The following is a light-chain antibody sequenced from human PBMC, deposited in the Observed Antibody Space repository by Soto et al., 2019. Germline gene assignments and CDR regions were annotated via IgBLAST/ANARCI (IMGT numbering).Light chain of an antibody. CDR1: QSFANKN. Sequence: EVVLTQSPGILSFSPGESATLSCRASQSFANKNLAWYQQKPGQVPRLLIYAASSRATGISDRFSGSGSGTDFTLTISRLEPEDLAVYYCQQYGTSPFTFGQGTKLEIK. J-gene: IGKJ2*01. CDR2: AAS. V-gene: IGKV3-20*01. CDR3: QQYGTSPFT.